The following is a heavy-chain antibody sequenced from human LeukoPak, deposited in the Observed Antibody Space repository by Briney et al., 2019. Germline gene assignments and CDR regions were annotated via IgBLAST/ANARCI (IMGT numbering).Heavy chain of an antibody. J-gene: IGHJ4*02. Sequence: GGSLRLSCAASGXTVSGNYMSWVRQAPVKGLDSVSVTYVGGRTYYADSVKGRFTISRDNSKNTLYLQMNSLRAEDTAVYYCASTSGYTHYYFDYWGQGTLVTVSS. CDR3: ASTSGYTHYYFDY. CDR2: TYVGGRT. D-gene: IGHD5-12*01. CDR1: GXTVSGNY. V-gene: IGHV3-53*01.